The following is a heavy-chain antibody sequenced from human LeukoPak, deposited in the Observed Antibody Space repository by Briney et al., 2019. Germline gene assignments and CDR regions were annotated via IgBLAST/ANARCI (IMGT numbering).Heavy chain of an antibody. V-gene: IGHV4-39*01. Sequence: SETLSLTCTVSGDSFSSTYYWGWIRQPPGKGLEWIGSVSYSGSTYYIPSLKSRVTISVDTSKKQISLKLISVTAADTAVYFCSRATSTWYIDYWGRGTLATVSS. D-gene: IGHD6-13*01. CDR3: SRATSTWYIDY. J-gene: IGHJ4*02. CDR2: VSYSGST. CDR1: GDSFSSTYY.